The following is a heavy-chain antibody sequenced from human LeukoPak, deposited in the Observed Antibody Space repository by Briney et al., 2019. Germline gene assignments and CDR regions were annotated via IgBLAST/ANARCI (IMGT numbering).Heavy chain of an antibody. CDR1: GYTFTSYG. Sequence: ASVKVSCKASGYTFTSYGISWVRQAPGQGLEWMGWISAYNGNTNYAQKLQGRVTMTTDTSASTAYMELRSLRSDDTAVYYCARSEDRGRWIQLWLGYFDYWGQGTLVTVSS. J-gene: IGHJ4*02. D-gene: IGHD5-18*01. CDR3: ARSEDRGRWIQLWLGYFDY. CDR2: ISAYNGNT. V-gene: IGHV1-18*01.